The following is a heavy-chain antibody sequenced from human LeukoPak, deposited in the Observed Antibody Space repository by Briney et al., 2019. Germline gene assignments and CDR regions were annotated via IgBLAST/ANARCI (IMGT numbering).Heavy chain of an antibody. Sequence: GESLKISCKGSGYSFTSYWIGWVRQMRGKGLEWMGIIYPGDSDTRYSPSFQGQVTISADKSISTAYLQWSSLKASDTAMYYCARHGINYYDSSGYYLNWFDPWGQGTLVTVSS. D-gene: IGHD3-22*01. CDR2: IYPGDSDT. V-gene: IGHV5-51*01. J-gene: IGHJ5*02. CDR1: GYSFTSYW. CDR3: ARHGINYYDSSGYYLNWFDP.